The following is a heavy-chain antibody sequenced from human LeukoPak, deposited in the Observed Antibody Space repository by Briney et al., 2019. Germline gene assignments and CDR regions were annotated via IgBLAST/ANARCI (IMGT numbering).Heavy chain of an antibody. Sequence: GGSLRLSCAASGFTFSSYAMSWVRQAPGKGLEWVSTISGSGGSTYYPDSVKGRVTVSRDNSRNTLYLQMNSLSAEDTAVYYCAKTVAEATYFDYWGQGTLVTVSS. CDR2: ISGSGGST. V-gene: IGHV3-23*01. D-gene: IGHD6-13*01. J-gene: IGHJ4*02. CDR1: GFTFSSYA. CDR3: AKTVAEATYFDY.